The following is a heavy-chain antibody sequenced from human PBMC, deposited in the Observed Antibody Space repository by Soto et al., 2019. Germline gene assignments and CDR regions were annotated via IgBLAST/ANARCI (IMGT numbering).Heavy chain of an antibody. D-gene: IGHD7-27*01. CDR3: AKGWGNYGLDV. V-gene: IGHV3-23*01. CDR2: VTGSGDST. J-gene: IGHJ6*02. CDR1: GFTFSKYA. Sequence: GGSLRLSCAASGFTFSKYAMSWVRQAPGKGLDWVAAVTGSGDSTYYADSVKGRFTISRDNSKNALYLQMNSLRAEDTAIYYCAKGWGNYGLDVWGQGTTVTVSS.